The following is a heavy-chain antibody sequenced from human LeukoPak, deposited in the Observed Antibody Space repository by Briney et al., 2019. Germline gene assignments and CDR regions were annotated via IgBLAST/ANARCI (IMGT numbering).Heavy chain of an antibody. CDR2: IRYDGSNK. Sequence: PGGSLRLSCAASGFTFSSYAMHWIRQAPGKGLEWVAFIRYDGSNKYYADSVKGRFTISRDNSKNTLYLQMNSLRAEDTAVYYCAKSQTAAVTPDYWGQGTLVTVSS. CDR1: GFTFSSYA. D-gene: IGHD6-13*01. CDR3: AKSQTAAVTPDY. J-gene: IGHJ4*02. V-gene: IGHV3-30*02.